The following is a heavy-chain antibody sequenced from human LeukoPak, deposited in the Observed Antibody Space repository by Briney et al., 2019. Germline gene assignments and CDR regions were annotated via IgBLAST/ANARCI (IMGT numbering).Heavy chain of an antibody. CDR3: ARDSDFWSGYLLNYYMDV. J-gene: IGHJ6*03. Sequence: GASVKVSCKASGYTFTGYYMHWVRQAPGQGLEWMRWINPNSGGTNYAQKFQGRVTMTRDTSISTAYMELSRLRSDDTAVYYCARDSDFWSGYLLNYYMDVWGKGTTVTVSS. V-gene: IGHV1-2*02. CDR2: INPNSGGT. CDR1: GYTFTGYY. D-gene: IGHD3-3*01.